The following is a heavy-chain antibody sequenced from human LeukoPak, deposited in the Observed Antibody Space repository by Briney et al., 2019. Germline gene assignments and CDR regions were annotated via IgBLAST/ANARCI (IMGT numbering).Heavy chain of an antibody. Sequence: GGSLRLSCAASGFTFSGSAMHWVRQASGKGLEWVGRIRSKANSYATAYAASVKGRFTISRDDSKNTAYLQMNSLKTEDTAVYYCTVNYCSGGSCYMLWGQGTLVTVSS. CDR3: TVNYCSGGSCYML. CDR2: IRSKANSYAT. J-gene: IGHJ4*02. D-gene: IGHD2-15*01. V-gene: IGHV3-73*01. CDR1: GFTFSGSA.